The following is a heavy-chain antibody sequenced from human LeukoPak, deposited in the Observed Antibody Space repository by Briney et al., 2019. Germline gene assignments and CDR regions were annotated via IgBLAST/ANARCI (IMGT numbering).Heavy chain of an antibody. CDR2: INPNTGGT. J-gene: IGHJ5*02. CDR3: ARQRVAAAGPNWFDP. D-gene: IGHD6-13*01. Sequence: ASVKVSCKASGYTFTGSYMHWVRQAPGQGPEWMGWINPNTGGTNYAQQFQGRVTMTRDTSISTAYMELSRLKSDDTAVYYCARQRVAAAGPNWFDPWGQGTLVTVSS. CDR1: GYTFTGSY. V-gene: IGHV1-2*02.